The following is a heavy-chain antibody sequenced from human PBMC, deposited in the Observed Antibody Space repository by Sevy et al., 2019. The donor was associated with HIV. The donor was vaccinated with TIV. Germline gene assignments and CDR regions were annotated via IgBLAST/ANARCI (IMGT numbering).Heavy chain of an antibody. J-gene: IGHJ4*02. D-gene: IGHD4-17*01. V-gene: IGHV3-30*02. CDR1: GFTFSSYG. CDR2: IRYEGSNK. Sequence: GGSLRLSCAASGFTFSSYGMHWVRQAPGKGLEWVAFIRYEGSNKYYADSVKGRFTISRDNSKNTLYLQMNSLRAEDTAVYYCAKLMTVTTSTFSHYWGQGTLVTVSS. CDR3: AKLMTVTTSTFSHY.